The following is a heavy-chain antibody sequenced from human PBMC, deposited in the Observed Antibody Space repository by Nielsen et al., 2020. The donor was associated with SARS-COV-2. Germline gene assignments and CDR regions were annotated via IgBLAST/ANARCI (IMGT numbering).Heavy chain of an antibody. V-gene: IGHV1-3*01. CDR2: INAGNGNT. Sequence: ASVKVSCKASGYTFTSYAMHWVRQAPGQRLEWMGWINAGNGNTKYSQKFQGRVTITRDTSASTAYMELSSLRSEDTAVYYCARGMGYCSSTSCYVSTSDYWGQGTLVTVSS. J-gene: IGHJ4*02. D-gene: IGHD2-2*01. CDR1: GYTFTSYA. CDR3: ARGMGYCSSTSCYVSTSDY.